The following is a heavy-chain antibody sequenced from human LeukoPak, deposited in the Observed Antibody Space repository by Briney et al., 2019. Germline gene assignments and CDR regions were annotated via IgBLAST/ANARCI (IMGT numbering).Heavy chain of an antibody. CDR3: ARGSLLCSSTSCYTTSRYYGMDV. Sequence: ASVKVSCKASGYTFTSYDTNWVRQATGQGLEWMGWMNPNSGNTGYAQKFQGRVTMTRNTSISTAYMELSSLRSEDTAVYYCARGSLLCSSTSCYTTSRYYGMDVWGQGTTVTVSS. J-gene: IGHJ6*02. D-gene: IGHD2-2*02. CDR1: GYTFTSYD. CDR2: MNPNSGNT. V-gene: IGHV1-8*01.